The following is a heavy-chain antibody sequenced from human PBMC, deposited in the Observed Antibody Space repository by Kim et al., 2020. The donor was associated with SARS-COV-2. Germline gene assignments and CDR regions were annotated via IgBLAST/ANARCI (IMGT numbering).Heavy chain of an antibody. CDR1: GYSFTGYT. CDR2: ANPRTRFT. V-gene: IGHV1-2*02. Sequence: ASVKVSCKGSGYSFTGYTIHWVRQAPGRGLEWVGSANPRTRFTKQAQKFQGRVTLTSDTSITTTYMELNGLTADDTALYFCARDLDYGRKWGSSWFFDFLGRGNLLTLSS. D-gene: IGHD4-17*01. J-gene: IGHJ2*01. CDR3: ARDLDYGRKWGSSWFFDF.